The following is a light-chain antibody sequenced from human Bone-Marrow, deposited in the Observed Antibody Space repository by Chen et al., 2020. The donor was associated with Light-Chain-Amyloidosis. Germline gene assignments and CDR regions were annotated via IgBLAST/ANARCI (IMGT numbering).Light chain of an antibody. CDR2: WAS. Sequence: DIVMTQSPDSLAVSLGERATINCKSTQSVLSTSNNKNYIAWYQQKPGQPPKLLVSWASMRESGVPDRLRGSGSGTDFTLTISSLQAEDVAVYYCQQYLSAPLTFGGGTKVEIK. CDR3: QQYLSAPLT. V-gene: IGKV4-1*01. J-gene: IGKJ4*01. CDR1: QSVLSTSNNKNY.